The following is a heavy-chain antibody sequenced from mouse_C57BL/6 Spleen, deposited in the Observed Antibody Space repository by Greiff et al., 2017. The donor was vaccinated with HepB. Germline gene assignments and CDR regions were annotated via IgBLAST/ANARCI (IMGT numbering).Heavy chain of an antibody. Sequence: QVQLQQPGAELVKPGASVKMSCKASGYTFTSYWITWVKQRPGQGLEWIGDIYPGSGSTNYNEKFKSKATLTVDTSSSTAYMQLSSLTSEDSAVYYCARRSLEYYYAMDYWGQGTSVTVSS. D-gene: IGHD6-2*01. V-gene: IGHV1-55*01. J-gene: IGHJ4*01. CDR3: ARRSLEYYYAMDY. CDR1: GYTFTSYW. CDR2: IYPGSGST.